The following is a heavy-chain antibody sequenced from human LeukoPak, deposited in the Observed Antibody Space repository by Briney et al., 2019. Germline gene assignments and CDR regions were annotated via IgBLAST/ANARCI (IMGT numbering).Heavy chain of an antibody. CDR1: GFTVSSNY. D-gene: IGHD2-8*01. CDR2: IYSGGST. Sequence: TGGSLRLSCAASGFTVSSNYMSWVRQAPGKGLEWVSVIYSGGSTYYADSVKGRFTISRDNSKNTLYLQMNSLRAEDTAVYYCAKDGVPSRYFGRNYSDYWGQGTLVTVSS. CDR3: AKDGVPSRYFGRNYSDY. V-gene: IGHV3-66*01. J-gene: IGHJ4*02.